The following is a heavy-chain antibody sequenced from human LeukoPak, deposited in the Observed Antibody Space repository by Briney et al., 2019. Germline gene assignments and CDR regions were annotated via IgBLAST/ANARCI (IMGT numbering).Heavy chain of an antibody. CDR2: INHSGST. CDR3: ARGRGYSSSSYYFDY. CDR1: GGSFSGYY. D-gene: IGHD6-6*01. V-gene: IGHV4-34*01. Sequence: SETLSLTCAVYGGSFSGYYWSWIRQPPGKGLEWMGEINHSGSTNYNPSLKSRVTISVDTSKNQFSLKLSSVTAADTAVYYCARGRGYSSSSYYFDYWGQGTLVSVSS. J-gene: IGHJ4*02.